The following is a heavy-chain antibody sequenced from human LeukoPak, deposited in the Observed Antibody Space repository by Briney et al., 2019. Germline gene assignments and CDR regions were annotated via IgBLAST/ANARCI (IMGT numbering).Heavy chain of an antibody. D-gene: IGHD5-12*01. CDR2: ISSSSSYI. V-gene: IGHV3-21*01. J-gene: IGHJ4*02. CDR3: ARDVLDLYSGYDGCFDY. Sequence: GGSLRLSCAASGFTFSSYSMNWVRQAPGKGLEWVSSISSSSSYIYYADSVKGRFTISRDNAKNSLYLQMNSLRAEDTAVYYCARDVLDLYSGYDGCFDYWGQGTLVTVSS. CDR1: GFTFSSYS.